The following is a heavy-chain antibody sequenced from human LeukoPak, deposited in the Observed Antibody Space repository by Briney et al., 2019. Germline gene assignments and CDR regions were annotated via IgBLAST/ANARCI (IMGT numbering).Heavy chain of an antibody. CDR2: INPNSGGT. CDR1: GYTFIAYY. J-gene: IGHJ4*02. CDR3: ARETSGANSYGYWEY. Sequence: GASVKVSCKASGYTFIAYYMHWVRQAPGQGLEWMGWINPNSGGTNYAQKFQGRVTMTRDTSISTVNMEVSSLRSDDTAVYYCARETSGANSYGYWEYWGQGTLVTVSS. D-gene: IGHD5-18*01. V-gene: IGHV1-2*02.